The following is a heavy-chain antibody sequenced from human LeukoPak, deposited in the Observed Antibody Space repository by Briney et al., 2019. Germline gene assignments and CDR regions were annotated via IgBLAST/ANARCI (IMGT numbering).Heavy chain of an antibody. D-gene: IGHD2-2*01. Sequence: SETLSLTCTVSGSSVSSGSYYWSWIRQPPGKGLEWIGYIYYSGSTNYNPSLKSRVTISVDTSKNQFSLKLSSVTAADTAVYYCARWHIVVVPAARGTYGMDVWGKGTTVTVSS. CDR3: ARWHIVVVPAARGTYGMDV. CDR1: GSSVSSGSYY. V-gene: IGHV4-61*01. J-gene: IGHJ6*04. CDR2: IYYSGST.